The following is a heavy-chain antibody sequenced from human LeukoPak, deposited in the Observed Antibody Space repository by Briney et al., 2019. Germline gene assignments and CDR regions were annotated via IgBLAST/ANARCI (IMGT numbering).Heavy chain of an antibody. V-gene: IGHV4-39*06. Sequence: SSETLSLTCTVSGGSTSSSSYYWGWIRQPPGKGLEWIGSIYYSGNTYYNPSLKSRVTISVDTSKNQFPLKLNSVTAADTAVYYCARDHACSNGVCSYFDSWGQGTLVTVSS. CDR3: ARDHACSNGVCSYFDS. CDR2: IYYSGNT. J-gene: IGHJ4*02. D-gene: IGHD2-8*01. CDR1: GGSTSSSSYY.